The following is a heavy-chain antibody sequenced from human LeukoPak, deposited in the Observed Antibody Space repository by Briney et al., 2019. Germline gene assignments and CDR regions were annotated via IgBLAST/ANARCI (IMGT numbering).Heavy chain of an antibody. CDR3: ARGEEYESKEGLDY. Sequence: GGSLRLSCAASGFTFSSYSMNWVRQAPGKGLEWVSSISSSSSYIYYADSVKGRFTISRDNSKNTVFLQMNSLRAEDTAVYYCARGEEYESKEGLDYWGQGTLVTVSA. CDR1: GFTFSSYS. J-gene: IGHJ4*02. V-gene: IGHV3-21*01. CDR2: ISSSSSYI. D-gene: IGHD3-22*01.